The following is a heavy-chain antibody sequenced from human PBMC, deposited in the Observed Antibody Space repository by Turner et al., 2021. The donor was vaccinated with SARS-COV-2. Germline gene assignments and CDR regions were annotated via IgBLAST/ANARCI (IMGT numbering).Heavy chain of an antibody. CDR2: IWYDGSNK. CDR1: GLTFSCYG. CDR3: ARDTGTAMVFPNWYFDL. V-gene: IGHV3-33*01. Sequence: QVQLVESGGGVVQPGRSLRLPRAAAGLTFSCYGMGWVRQAPGRGLEWVAVIWYDGSNKYYTGSVKGRFTISRDNSKNTLYLQMNSLRAEDTAVYYCARDTGTAMVFPNWYFDLWGRGTLVTVSS. J-gene: IGHJ2*01. D-gene: IGHD5-18*01.